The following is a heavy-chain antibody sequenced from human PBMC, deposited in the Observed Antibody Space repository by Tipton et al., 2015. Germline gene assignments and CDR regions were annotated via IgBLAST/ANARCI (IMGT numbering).Heavy chain of an antibody. CDR1: GYSFTSFV. CDR2: IYVGDSNI. D-gene: IGHD3-22*01. J-gene: IGHJ3*02. V-gene: IGHV5-51*01. CDR3: ARHVSFYYDTHGSDALDI. Sequence: VQLVQSGAEVRKPGESLKISCKASGYSFTSFVIGWVRQMPGKGLEWMGIIYVGDSNIRYSPSLQGQVTISADKSLSTAYLHWSSLKASDTAMYYCARHVSFYYDTHGSDALDIWAQGTMVTVSS.